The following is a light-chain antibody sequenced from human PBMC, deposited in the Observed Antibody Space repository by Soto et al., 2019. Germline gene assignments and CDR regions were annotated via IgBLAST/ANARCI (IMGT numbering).Light chain of an antibody. J-gene: IGLJ1*01. V-gene: IGLV2-8*01. CDR1: SSDVGGYDY. CDR2: EVT. CDR3: SSYTGGNPSYV. Sequence: SVLTQPPSASGSPGQSVTIPCTGTSSDVGGYDYVSWYQQHPGKAPKLMIYEVTIRPSGVSDRFSGSKSGNTASLTVSGLQAEDEADYYCSSYTGGNPSYVFGTGTKVTVL.